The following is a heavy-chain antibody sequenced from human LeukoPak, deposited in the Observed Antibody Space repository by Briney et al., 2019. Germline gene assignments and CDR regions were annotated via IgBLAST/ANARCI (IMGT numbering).Heavy chain of an antibody. CDR2: INHSGST. V-gene: IGHV4-34*01. Sequence: PSETLSLTCAVYGGSFSGYYWSWIRQPPGKGLEWIGEINHSGSTNYNPSLKSRVTISVDTSKNQFSLKLSSVTAADTAVYYCARVNGGAVAGYYFDYWGQGTLVTVSS. CDR1: GGSFSGYY. J-gene: IGHJ4*02. D-gene: IGHD6-19*01. CDR3: ARVNGGAVAGYYFDY.